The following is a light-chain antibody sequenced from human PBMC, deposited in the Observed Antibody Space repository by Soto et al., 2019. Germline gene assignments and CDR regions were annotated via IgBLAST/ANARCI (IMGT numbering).Light chain of an antibody. CDR3: QQYNNWPSWT. CDR1: QSVSRN. CDR2: GAS. V-gene: IGKV3-15*01. Sequence: EIVMTQSPATLSVSPGERVTLSCRASQSVSRNLAWYQQKPGQAPRLLIYGASTRATGIPARFSGSGSGTEFTLTISSLQSEDFAVYYCQQYNNWPSWTFGQGTKVEIK. J-gene: IGKJ1*01.